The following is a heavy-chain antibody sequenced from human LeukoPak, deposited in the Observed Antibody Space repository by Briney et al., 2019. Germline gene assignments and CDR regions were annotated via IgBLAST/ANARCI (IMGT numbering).Heavy chain of an antibody. CDR3: ARNSIFGVIWD. CDR1: GYTFTSYA. D-gene: IGHD3-3*02. V-gene: IGHV7-4-1*02. CDR2: INTNTGNP. Sequence: WASVKVSCKASGYTFTSYAINWVRQAPGQGLEWMGWINTNTGNPTYAQGFTGRFVFSLDTSVGTAYLQISSLKAEDTAVYYCARNSIFGVIWDWGQGTLVTVSS. J-gene: IGHJ4*02.